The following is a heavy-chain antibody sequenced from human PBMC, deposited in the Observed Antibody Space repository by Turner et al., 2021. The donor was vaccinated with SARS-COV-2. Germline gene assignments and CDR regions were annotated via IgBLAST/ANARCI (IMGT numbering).Heavy chain of an antibody. D-gene: IGHD2-2*02. CDR1: GYTFTGYY. J-gene: IGHJ4*02. CDR2: INPNSGGT. Sequence: QVQLVQSGAEVKKPGASVKVSCTASGYTFTGYYMHWVRQAPGQGREWMGWINPNSGGTNYAQKFQGRVTMTRDMSISTAYMELSRLRSDDTAVYYCARSIVVVPAAISYWGQGTLVTVSS. CDR3: ARSIVVVPAAISY. V-gene: IGHV1-2*02.